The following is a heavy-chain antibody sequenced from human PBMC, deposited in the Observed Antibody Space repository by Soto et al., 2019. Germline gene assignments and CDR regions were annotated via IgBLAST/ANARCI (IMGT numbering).Heavy chain of an antibody. J-gene: IGHJ5*02. D-gene: IGHD4-4*01. CDR1: GFTFSSYA. V-gene: IGHV3-23*01. CDR2: ISSGSGGST. Sequence: GGSLRLSCAASGFTFSSYAMNWVRQAPGKGLEWVSVISSGSGGSTYYADSVKGRFTISRDNSKNTLYLQMNSLRADDTAVYYCAKGTYSKGFDPWGQGTLVTVSS. CDR3: AKGTYSKGFDP.